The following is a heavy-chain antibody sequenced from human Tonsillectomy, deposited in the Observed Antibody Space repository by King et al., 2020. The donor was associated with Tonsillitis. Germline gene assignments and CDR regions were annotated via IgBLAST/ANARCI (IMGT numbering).Heavy chain of an antibody. CDR1: GYTLTDYF. CDR3: VGDPPAGHAFDR. V-gene: IGHV1-2*04. CDR2: INPKNGVT. Sequence: QLVQSGAEVKKPGASVMVSCKTSGYTLTDYFIHWVRQAPGQGLEWMGWINPKNGVTNYAPKFQGWVTMTRDNSISTAYLEVNRLTSDDTAVYYGVGDPPAGHAFDRWGQGTMVTVSS. J-gene: IGHJ3*01.